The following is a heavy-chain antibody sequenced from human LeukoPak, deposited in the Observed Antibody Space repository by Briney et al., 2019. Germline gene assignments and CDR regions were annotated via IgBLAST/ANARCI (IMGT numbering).Heavy chain of an antibody. J-gene: IGHJ3*02. CDR2: IYTSGST. CDR3: ARDPTYRDAFDI. V-gene: IGHV4-61*02. D-gene: IGHD2-2*01. CDR1: GRSMSSGSYY. Sequence: SSETLSLTCTVSGRSMSSGSYYWSSIRQPAGKGLEWIGRIYTSGSTNYNPSLKSRVTIAVDPSKSQLSVKLSSVTAADTAVYYCARDPTYRDAFDIWGQGTMVTVSS.